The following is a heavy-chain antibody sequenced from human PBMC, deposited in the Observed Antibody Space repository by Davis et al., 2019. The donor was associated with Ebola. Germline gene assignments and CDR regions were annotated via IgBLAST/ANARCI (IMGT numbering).Heavy chain of an antibody. CDR2: INPNSGGT. Sequence: ASVKVSCKASGYTFTGYYMHWVRQAPGQGLEWMGWINPNSGGTNYAQKFQGRVTMTRDTSISTAYMELSRLRSDDTAVYYWAANSSSEGWFDPWGQGTLVTVSS. V-gene: IGHV1-2*02. CDR3: AANSSSEGWFDP. D-gene: IGHD6-6*01. J-gene: IGHJ5*02. CDR1: GYTFTGYY.